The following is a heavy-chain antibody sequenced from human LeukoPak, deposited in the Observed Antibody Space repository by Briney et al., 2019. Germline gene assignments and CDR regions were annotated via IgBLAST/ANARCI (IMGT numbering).Heavy chain of an antibody. J-gene: IGHJ4*02. CDR2: ISGNGRTT. Sequence: GGSLRLSCTASGFTFSTYAMTWVRQAPGKGPEWASSISGNGRTTYYSDSVRGRFTISRDNSRNTLYLQMNSLRADDTAVYYCVARGGASFLYYFDFWGQGTLVTVSS. V-gene: IGHV3-23*01. CDR3: VARGGASFLYYFDF. CDR1: GFTFSTYA. D-gene: IGHD3-10*01.